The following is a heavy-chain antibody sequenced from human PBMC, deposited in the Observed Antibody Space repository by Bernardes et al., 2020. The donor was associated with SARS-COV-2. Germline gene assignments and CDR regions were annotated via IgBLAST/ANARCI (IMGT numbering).Heavy chain of an antibody. V-gene: IGHV4-34*01. CDR3: ARASPSYRGYDSP. J-gene: IGHJ5*02. D-gene: IGHD5-12*01. CDR2: INHAGNT. Sequence: SEPLYLTCAVYGGSLSTHYWNWIRQSPGKGLEWIGEINHAGNTNYNPSLKSRVTISVDTSKNQFSLKLSSVTAADTAVYYCARASPSYRGYDSPWGQGTLVTVSS. CDR1: GGSLSTHY.